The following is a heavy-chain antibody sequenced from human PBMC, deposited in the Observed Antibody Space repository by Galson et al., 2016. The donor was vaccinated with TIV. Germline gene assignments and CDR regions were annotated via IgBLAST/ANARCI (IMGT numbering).Heavy chain of an antibody. CDR3: ARVRDRGGYSYGHDAFDI. D-gene: IGHD5-18*01. CDR1: GFAVNSSY. Sequence: SLRLSCAASGFAVNSSYMSWVRQAPGKGLAWVSLIYSEGHTYYADSVKGRFTTSRDNSKNTLFLQMNTRRAEDTAVYYCARVRDRGGYSYGHDAFDIWGQGTMVTVSS. J-gene: IGHJ3*02. CDR2: IYSEGHT. V-gene: IGHV3-53*01.